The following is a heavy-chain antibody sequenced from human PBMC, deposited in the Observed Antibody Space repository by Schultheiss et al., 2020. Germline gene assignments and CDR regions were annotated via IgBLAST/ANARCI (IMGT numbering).Heavy chain of an antibody. Sequence: GGSLRLSCVASGFNISAHNMHWVRQAPGKGLEWVSSISGSGGSTYYADSVKGRFTISRDNSKNTLYLQMNSLRAEDTAVYYCAREGRVVMGAFDIWGQGTMVTVSS. J-gene: IGHJ3*02. D-gene: IGHD3-22*01. CDR3: AREGRVVMGAFDI. CDR1: GFNISAHN. CDR2: ISGSGGST. V-gene: IGHV3-23*01.